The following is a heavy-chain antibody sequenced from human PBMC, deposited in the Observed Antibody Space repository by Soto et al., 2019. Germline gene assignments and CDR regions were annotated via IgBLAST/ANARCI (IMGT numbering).Heavy chain of an antibody. Sequence: EVQLVASGGGLVKPGGSLRLSCAASGFSFSNAWMNWVRQAPGKGLEWVGRIKSKTDGGTTDYAAPVKGRYTISRDDSKNPLYLQMNSLKTEDTAVYYCTTVKPMNYYYGMDVWGQGTTVTVS. J-gene: IGHJ6*02. D-gene: IGHD3-22*01. CDR3: TTVKPMNYYYGMDV. V-gene: IGHV3-15*07. CDR1: GFSFSNAW. CDR2: IKSKTDGGTT.